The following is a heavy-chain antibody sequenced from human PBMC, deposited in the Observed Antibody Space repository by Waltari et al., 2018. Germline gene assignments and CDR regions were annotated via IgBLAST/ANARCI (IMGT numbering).Heavy chain of an antibody. CDR3: ARVPIRYFDWLPPDDWYFDL. Sequence: QVQLQQWGAGLLKPSETLSLTCAVYGGSFSGYYWSWIRQPPGKGREWIGEINHSGSTNYNPSLKSRVTISVDTSKNQFSLKLSSVTAADTAVYYCARVPIRYFDWLPPDDWYFDLWGRGTLVTVSS. D-gene: IGHD3-9*01. V-gene: IGHV4-34*01. J-gene: IGHJ2*01. CDR2: INHSGST. CDR1: GGSFSGYY.